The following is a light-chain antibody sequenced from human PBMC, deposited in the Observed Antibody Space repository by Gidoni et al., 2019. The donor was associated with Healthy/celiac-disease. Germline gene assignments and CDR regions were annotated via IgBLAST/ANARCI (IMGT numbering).Light chain of an antibody. CDR3: QKSYTPLT. CDR2: AAS. J-gene: IGKJ4*01. Sequence: DIQMTQSPSSLSASVGDRVTITCRASQSISSYLNWYQQKPGKAPKLLIYAASSLQSGVPSRCSGSGTGTDFTLTISSLQPEEFETYYWQKSYTPLTFGGGTKVEIK. CDR1: QSISSY. V-gene: IGKV1-39*01.